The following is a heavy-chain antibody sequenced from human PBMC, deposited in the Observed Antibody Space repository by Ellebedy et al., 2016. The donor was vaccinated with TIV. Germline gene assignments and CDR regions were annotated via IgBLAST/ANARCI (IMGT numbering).Heavy chain of an antibody. CDR3: ARDRSLFDV. Sequence: MPSETLSLTCTVSGGSVSSGSYYWTWIRQHPGKGLEWIGYIYHSGSTFYNPSLKSRVTMSVDTSKNQFSLKLGSVTAADTAVYYCARDRSLFDVWGQGTTVTVSS. CDR2: IYHSGST. J-gene: IGHJ6*02. CDR1: GGSVSSGSYY. V-gene: IGHV4-31*03. D-gene: IGHD3-10*01.